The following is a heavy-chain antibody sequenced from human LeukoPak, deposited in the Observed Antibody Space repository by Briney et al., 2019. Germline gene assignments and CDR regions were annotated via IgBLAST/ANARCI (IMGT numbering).Heavy chain of an antibody. CDR2: ISAYNGNT. J-gene: IGHJ4*02. CDR3: ARDPVTGWRKFDY. Sequence: ASVKVSCKASGYTFTSYGISWVRQAPGQGLEWMGWISAYNGNTNYAQKLQGRVTMTTDTSTSTAYMGLSSLSSEDTAVYYCARDPVTGWRKFDYWGQGTLVTVSS. D-gene: IGHD3-9*01. CDR1: GYTFTSYG. V-gene: IGHV1-18*01.